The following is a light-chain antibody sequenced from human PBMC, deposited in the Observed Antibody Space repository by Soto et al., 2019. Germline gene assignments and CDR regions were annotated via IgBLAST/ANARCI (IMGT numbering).Light chain of an antibody. CDR3: QQPNAYPLT. J-gene: IGKJ5*01. Sequence: DIQLTQSPSFLSASVGDRVTITCRASQGISSYLAWFQQKPGRAPNLLIYGASTLQSGVPSRFSGSGSGTDFSLTTSNMQPEDFATYYCQQPNAYPLTFGQGTRLEIK. CDR1: QGISSY. CDR2: GAS. V-gene: IGKV1-9*01.